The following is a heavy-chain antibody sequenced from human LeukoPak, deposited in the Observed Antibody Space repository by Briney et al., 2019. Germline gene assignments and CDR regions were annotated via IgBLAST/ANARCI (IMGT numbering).Heavy chain of an antibody. CDR1: GGTFSSYA. J-gene: IGHJ5*02. D-gene: IGHD3-9*01. Sequence: SVKVSCEASGGTFSSYAISWVRQAPGQGLEWMGGTIPIFGTANYAQKFQGRVTITADESTSTAYMELSSLRSEDTAVYYCARDRPTDYDILTGRFDPWGQGTLVTVSS. CDR3: ARDRPTDYDILTGRFDP. CDR2: TIPIFGTA. V-gene: IGHV1-69*13.